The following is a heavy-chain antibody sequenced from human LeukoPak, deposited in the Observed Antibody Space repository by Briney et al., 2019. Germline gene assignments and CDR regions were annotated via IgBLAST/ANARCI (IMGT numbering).Heavy chain of an antibody. CDR1: GGTFSSYA. Sequence: SVKVSCKASGGTFSSYAISWVRQAPGQGLEWMGRIIPIFGTANYTQKFQGRVTITTDESTSTAYMELSSLRSEDTAVYYCARGSYYDSSGYYDYFDYWGQGTLVTVSS. CDR3: ARGSYYDSSGYYDYFDY. V-gene: IGHV1-69*05. CDR2: IIPIFGTA. J-gene: IGHJ4*02. D-gene: IGHD3-22*01.